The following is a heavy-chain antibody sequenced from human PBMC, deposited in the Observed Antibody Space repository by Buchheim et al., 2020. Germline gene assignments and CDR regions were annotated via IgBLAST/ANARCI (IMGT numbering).Heavy chain of an antibody. D-gene: IGHD3-10*01. CDR3: ARDVHPYYYGSGSYYKGFDY. V-gene: IGHV1-69*06. Sequence: QVQLVQSGAEVRKPGSSVKVSCKTSGGTFSTYPITWVRQAPGQGLEWMGGIIPIFGTSNYAQKFQGRLTITADKSTSTAYMELSSLRSEDTAMYYCARDVHPYYYGSGSYYKGFDYGGQGTL. J-gene: IGHJ4*02. CDR2: IIPIFGTS. CDR1: GGTFSTYP.